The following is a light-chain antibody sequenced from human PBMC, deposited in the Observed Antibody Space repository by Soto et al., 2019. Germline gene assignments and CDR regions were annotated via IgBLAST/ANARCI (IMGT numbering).Light chain of an antibody. CDR2: DAS. J-gene: IGKJ1*01. CDR1: QGIGDT. V-gene: IGKV3-11*01. Sequence: EVVMTQSPATLSVSPGEGATLSCGASQGIGDTLAWYQHKPGQTPRLLIYDASNSATGIPARFSGSGSGTDFTLTISSLEPEDFAVYYYQQRSNWPRTFGQGTKV. CDR3: QQRSNWPRT.